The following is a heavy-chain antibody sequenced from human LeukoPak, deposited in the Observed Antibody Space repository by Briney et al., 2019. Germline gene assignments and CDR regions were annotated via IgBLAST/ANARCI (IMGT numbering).Heavy chain of an antibody. V-gene: IGHV3-30*02. CDR2: IRHDGSIK. D-gene: IGHD3-16*01. Sequence: QPGGSLRLSCAASGFIFSTYGMYWVRQAPGKGLEWVAFIRHDGSIKNYADSVKGRSTISRDNSKNTLYLQMNSLRAEDTAAYYCAKDSLADIDYWGQGTLVTVSS. CDR3: AKDSLADIDY. J-gene: IGHJ4*02. CDR1: GFIFSTYG.